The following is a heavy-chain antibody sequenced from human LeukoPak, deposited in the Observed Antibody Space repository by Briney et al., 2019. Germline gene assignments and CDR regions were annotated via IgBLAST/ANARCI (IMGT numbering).Heavy chain of an antibody. CDR2: IYSGDST. CDR1: GFTFSSYD. CDR3: ARGGVDGFDFDY. D-gene: IGHD2-2*03. Sequence: GGSLRLSCAASGFTFSSYDMNWVRQAPGKGLEWVSVIYSGDSTYYADSVKGRFTISRDTSKNTLYLQMNSLRAEDTAVYYCARGGVDGFDFDYWGQGTLVTVSS. J-gene: IGHJ4*02. V-gene: IGHV3-66*01.